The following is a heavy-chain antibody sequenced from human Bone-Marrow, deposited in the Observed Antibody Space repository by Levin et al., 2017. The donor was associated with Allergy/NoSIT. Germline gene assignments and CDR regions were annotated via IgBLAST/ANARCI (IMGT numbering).Heavy chain of an antibody. J-gene: IGHJ4*01. Sequence: GESLKISCKSSGYSFTDFYVHWLRQAPGLGLEWLGLINPDSGGIKYAQKFQRRVTMTRDTSTRTAYMELASLRSDDTAVYYCARSLVGATFDFWGRGTLVTVSS. CDR3: ARSLVGATFDF. D-gene: IGHD1-26*01. V-gene: IGHV1-2*02. CDR1: GYSFTDFY. CDR2: INPDSGGI.